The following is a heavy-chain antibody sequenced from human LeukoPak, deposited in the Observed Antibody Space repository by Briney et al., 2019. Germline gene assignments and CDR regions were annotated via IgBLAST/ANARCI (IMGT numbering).Heavy chain of an antibody. CDR2: ISERGGST. D-gene: IGHD3-10*01. CDR1: GITLSNYG. V-gene: IGHV3-23*01. CDR3: AKRGIVIRAVIIIGFHKEAYYFDY. J-gene: IGHJ4*02. Sequence: GGSLRLSCVVSGITLSNYGMSWVRQAPGKGLEWVSGISERGGSTNYADSVKGPLIISRDTSKTTVYLLMNSLRVEDTAVYFCAKRGIVIRAVIIIGFHKEAYYFDYWGQGILVTVSS.